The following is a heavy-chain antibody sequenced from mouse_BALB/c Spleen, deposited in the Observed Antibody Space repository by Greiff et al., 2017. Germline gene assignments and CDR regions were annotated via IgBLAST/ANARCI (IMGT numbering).Heavy chain of an antibody. D-gene: IGHD2-2*01. V-gene: IGHV1-53*01. CDR3: ARARPYGYVYFDY. Sequence: QVQLQQPGAELVKPGASVKLSCKASGYTFTSYYMYWVKQRPGQGLEWIGGINPSNGGTNFNEKFKGKATLTSDKSSSTAYMELSSLTSEDSAVYYCARARPYGYVYFDYWGQGTTLTVSS. CDR2: INPSNGGT. J-gene: IGHJ2*01. CDR1: GYTFTSYY.